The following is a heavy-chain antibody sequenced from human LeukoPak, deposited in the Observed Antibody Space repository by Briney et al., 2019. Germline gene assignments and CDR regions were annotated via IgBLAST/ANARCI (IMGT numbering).Heavy chain of an antibody. Sequence: SETLSLTCAVYGGSFSGYYWSWIRQPPGQGLEWIGEINHSGSANYNPSLKSRVTISLDTSKNQFSLKLSSVTAADTAVYYCARSMRTMIVVVMRGNWFDPWGQGTLVTVSS. CDR3: ARSMRTMIVVVMRGNWFDP. V-gene: IGHV4-34*01. CDR1: GGSFSGYY. J-gene: IGHJ5*02. CDR2: INHSGSA. D-gene: IGHD3-22*01.